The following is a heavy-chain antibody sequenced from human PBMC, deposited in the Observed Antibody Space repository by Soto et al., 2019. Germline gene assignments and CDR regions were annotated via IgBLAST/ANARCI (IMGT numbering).Heavy chain of an antibody. CDR3: ARHGAIYSNSWYDFDY. V-gene: IGHV4-59*08. Sequence: SETLSLTCTVSGGSLSSYYWSWIRQPPGKGLEWVGYMYNSGSANYNPSLKSRVTISVDMSQNRFSLKLTSVTAADTAVYYCARHGAIYSNSWYDFDYWGQGTLVTVSS. J-gene: IGHJ4*02. CDR1: GGSLSSYY. D-gene: IGHD5-18*01. CDR2: MYNSGSA.